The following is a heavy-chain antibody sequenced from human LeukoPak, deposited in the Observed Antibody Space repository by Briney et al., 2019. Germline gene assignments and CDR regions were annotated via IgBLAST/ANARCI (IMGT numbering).Heavy chain of an antibody. V-gene: IGHV3-30*18. CDR2: ISYDGSNK. J-gene: IGHJ3*02. D-gene: IGHD3-9*01. CDR1: GFTFSSYG. Sequence: PGGSLRLSCAASGFTFSSYGMHWVRQAPGKGLGWVAVISYDGSNKYYADSVKGRFTISRDNSKNTLYLQMNSLRAEDTAVYYCANNLRYFDWSSPDDAFDIWGQGTMVTVSS. CDR3: ANNLRYFDWSSPDDAFDI.